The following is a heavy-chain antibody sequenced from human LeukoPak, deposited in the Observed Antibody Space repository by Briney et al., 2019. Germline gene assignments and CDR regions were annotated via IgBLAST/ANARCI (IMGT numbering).Heavy chain of an antibody. CDR2: ISSSGSTI. J-gene: IGHJ3*02. D-gene: IGHD6-13*01. V-gene: IGHV3-11*01. CDR3: ARAPGYSSSWYFVSDAFDI. Sequence: GGSLRLSCAASGFTFSDYYMSWIRQAPGKGLGWVSYISSSGSTIYYADSVKGRFTISRDNAKNSLYLQMNSLRAEDTAVYYCARAPGYSSSWYFVSDAFDIWGQGTMVTVSS. CDR1: GFTFSDYY.